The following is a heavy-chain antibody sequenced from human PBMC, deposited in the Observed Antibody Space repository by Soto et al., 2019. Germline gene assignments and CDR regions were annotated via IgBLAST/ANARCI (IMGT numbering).Heavy chain of an antibody. CDR3: AITGAGYYIV. J-gene: IGHJ4*02. CDR2: ITGSGGST. CDR1: GFTFSSYA. V-gene: IGHV3-23*01. D-gene: IGHD3-3*01. Sequence: GGSLRLSCAASGFTFSSYAMSWVRQAPGKGLEWVSTITGSGGSTYYADSVKGRFTISRDNSKNTVFLQMNSLRAEDTAVYYCAITGAGYYIVWGQGTPVTVSS.